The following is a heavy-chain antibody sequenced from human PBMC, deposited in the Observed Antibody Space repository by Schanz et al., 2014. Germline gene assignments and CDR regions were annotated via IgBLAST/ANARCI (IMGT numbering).Heavy chain of an antibody. CDR3: AGTYCSSTSCYTGYYYMDV. CDR2: IVPIAGIT. Sequence: QVHLVQSGAEVKKPGSSVKVSCKASGGTFSSDTFSWVRQAPGQGLEWMGRIVPIAGITNYAQRFQGRVTMTADKSSDTAYMELTSLRSEDTAVYYCAGTYCSSTSCYTGYYYMDVWGKGTTVTVSS. J-gene: IGHJ6*03. CDR1: GGTFSSDT. D-gene: IGHD2-2*02. V-gene: IGHV1-69*02.